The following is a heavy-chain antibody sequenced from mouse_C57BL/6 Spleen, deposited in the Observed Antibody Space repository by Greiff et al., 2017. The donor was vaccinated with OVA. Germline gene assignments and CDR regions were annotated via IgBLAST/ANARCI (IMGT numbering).Heavy chain of an antibody. CDR2: IDPNSGGT. V-gene: IGHV1-72*01. J-gene: IGHJ2*01. D-gene: IGHD1-1*01. CDR3: ARRDYYGSSYFDY. Sequence: QVQLQQSGAELVKPGASVKLSCKASGYTFTSYWMHWVKQRPGRGLEWIGRIDPNSGGTKYNEKFKSKATLTVDKPSSTAYVQLSSLTSEDSAVYYCARRDYYGSSYFDYWGQGTTLTVSS. CDR1: GYTFTSYW.